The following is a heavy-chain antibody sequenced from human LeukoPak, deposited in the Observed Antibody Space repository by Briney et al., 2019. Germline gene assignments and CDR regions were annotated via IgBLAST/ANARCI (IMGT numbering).Heavy chain of an antibody. J-gene: IGHJ5*02. Sequence: SETLSLTCTVSGASINTSNFYWGWIRQPPGKGLESIGSISHTGSTYCNPSLNSRVTISVDTPKNQFSLKLSSVTAADTAAYYCARQGTSTRGGYWLDPWGQGILVTVSS. V-gene: IGHV4-39*01. CDR1: GASINTSNFY. D-gene: IGHD3-10*01. CDR3: ARQGTSTRGGYWLDP. CDR2: ISHTGST.